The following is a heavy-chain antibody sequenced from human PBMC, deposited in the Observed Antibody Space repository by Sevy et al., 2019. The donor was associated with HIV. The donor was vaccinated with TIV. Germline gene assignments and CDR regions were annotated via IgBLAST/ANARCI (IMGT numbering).Heavy chain of an antibody. CDR1: GFTFSNYW. Sequence: GGSLRLSCAASGFTFSNYWMSWVRQAPGKGLEWVANIKQDGSEKYYVDSVKGRFTISRDNAKNSLYLQMNSLRAEDTAVYYCARDSPLRAFDIWGQGTMVTVSS. J-gene: IGHJ3*02. CDR2: IKQDGSEK. V-gene: IGHV3-7*01. CDR3: ARDSPLRAFDI.